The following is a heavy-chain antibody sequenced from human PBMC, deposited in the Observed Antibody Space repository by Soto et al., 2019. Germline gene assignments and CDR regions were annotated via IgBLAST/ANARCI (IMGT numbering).Heavy chain of an antibody. CDR1: GFTFGDYA. CDR3: TRDHSPGIAAADDY. CDR2: IRSKAYGGTT. D-gene: IGHD6-13*01. Sequence: PGGSLRLSCTASGFTFGDYAMSWFRQAPGKGLEWAGFIRSKAYGGTTEYAASVKGRFTISRDDSKSIAYLQMNSLKTEDTAVYYCTRDHSPGIAAADDYWGQGTLVTVSS. J-gene: IGHJ4*02. V-gene: IGHV3-49*03.